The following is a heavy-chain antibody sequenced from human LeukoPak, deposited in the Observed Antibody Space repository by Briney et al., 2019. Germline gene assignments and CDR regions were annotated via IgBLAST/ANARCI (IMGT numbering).Heavy chain of an antibody. CDR2: IYASGST. J-gene: IGHJ5*02. CDR1: GGSISSGSYY. V-gene: IGHV4-61*02. CDR3: AREYYSDWFDP. D-gene: IGHD2/OR15-2a*01. Sequence: PSQTLPLTCTVSGGSISSGSYYWSWIRQPAGRGLEWIGRIYASGSTNYNPSLKSRVTISVDTSKNRFSLRLNSVTAADTAMYYCAREYYSDWFDPWGQGTLVTVSS.